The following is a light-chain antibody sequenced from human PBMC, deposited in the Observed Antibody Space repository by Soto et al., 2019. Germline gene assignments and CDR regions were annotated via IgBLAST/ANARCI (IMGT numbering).Light chain of an antibody. CDR1: SSNIGRNA. J-gene: IGLJ2*01. Sequence: QSVLTQQPSASGTPGQSVTISCSGSSSNIGRNAVNWYQQLPGTAPKLLIYSSYQRPSGVPDRFSGSKSGTSGSLAIRGLQSEDEATYHCAVWDDSLNAVVFGGGTKVTVL. CDR3: AVWDDSLNAVV. V-gene: IGLV1-44*01. CDR2: SSY.